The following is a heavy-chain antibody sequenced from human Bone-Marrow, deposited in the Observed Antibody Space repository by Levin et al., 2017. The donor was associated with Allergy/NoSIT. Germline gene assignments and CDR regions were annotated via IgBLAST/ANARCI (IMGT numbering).Heavy chain of an antibody. Sequence: AGGSLRLSCAASGFTFRSYDMHWVRQATGKGLECVSTIGTAADTYYPDSVRGRFTITRDNAKNTLYLQMNGLRAGDTAVYYCARYNYAYNAFDSWGQGTMVTVSS. J-gene: IGHJ3*02. V-gene: IGHV3-13*01. D-gene: IGHD3-10*01. CDR2: IGTAADT. CDR3: ARYNYAYNAFDS. CDR1: GFTFRSYD.